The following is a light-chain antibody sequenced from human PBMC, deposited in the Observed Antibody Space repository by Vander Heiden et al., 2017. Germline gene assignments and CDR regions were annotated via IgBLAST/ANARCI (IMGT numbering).Light chain of an antibody. Sequence: SSELTQTPSVSVSPGQTARITCSGDAFPNQYAYWYQQKAGQAHVLVIYEDIERPSGIPEQFSGSTSGTIVTLTISGVQAEDEADYYCQSADNSGSYALFGGGTKLTVL. CDR3: QSADNSGSYAL. CDR2: EDI. V-gene: IGLV3-25*03. CDR1: AFPNQY. J-gene: IGLJ3*02.